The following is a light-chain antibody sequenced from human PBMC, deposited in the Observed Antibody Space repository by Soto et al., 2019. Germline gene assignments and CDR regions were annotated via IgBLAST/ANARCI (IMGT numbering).Light chain of an antibody. CDR3: QQYYSDFFT. Sequence: DIVMTQSPDSLTVSLGERATINCKSSQSLLYSSNNKTYLAWYQHRPGQSPKMLIFWASARESGVPDRFAGSGSETDFTLTISSLQAEDAAVYYCQQYYSDFFTFGQGTRFEIK. J-gene: IGKJ2*01. CDR1: QSLLYSSNNKTY. V-gene: IGKV4-1*01. CDR2: WAS.